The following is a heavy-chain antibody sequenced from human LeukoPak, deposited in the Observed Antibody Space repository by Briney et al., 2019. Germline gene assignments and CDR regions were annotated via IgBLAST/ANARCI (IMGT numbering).Heavy chain of an antibody. CDR1: GDSVSNNSAA. J-gene: IGHJ4*02. CDR2: TYYRSKWYN. Sequence: SQTLSLTCAISGDSVSNNSAAWNWIRQSPSRGLEWLGRTYYRSKWYNDYAVSVKNRITINPDTSKNQFSLQVNSVTPEDTAVYYCARAPTPIIAVAGSFDYWGQGTLVTVSS. D-gene: IGHD6-19*01. V-gene: IGHV6-1*01. CDR3: ARAPTPIIAVAGSFDY.